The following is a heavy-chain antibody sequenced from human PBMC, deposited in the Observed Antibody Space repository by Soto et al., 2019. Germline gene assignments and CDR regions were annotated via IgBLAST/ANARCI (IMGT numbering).Heavy chain of an antibody. V-gene: IGHV4-30-4*01. Sequence: QVQLQESGPGLVKPSQTLSLTCTVSGDSISSGDYYWSWIRQPPGKGLEWIGYIYYSGSTYYNPSLKSRVTISVDTSKNQFSLKLSSVTAADTAVYYCARSVPAAIGEGWFDPWGQGTLVTVSS. J-gene: IGHJ5*02. D-gene: IGHD2-2*01. CDR1: GDSISSGDYY. CDR2: IYYSGST. CDR3: ARSVPAAIGEGWFDP.